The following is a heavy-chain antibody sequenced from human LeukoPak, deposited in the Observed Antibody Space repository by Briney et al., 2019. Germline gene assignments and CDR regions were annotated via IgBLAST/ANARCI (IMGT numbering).Heavy chain of an antibody. D-gene: IGHD1-26*01. V-gene: IGHV4-59*01. CDR3: ARDGSYGAFDI. J-gene: IGHJ3*02. CDR1: GGSISNYY. Sequence: SETLSLTCTVSGGSISNYYWSWIRQPPGKGLEWIGYIYYSGSTNYNPSLKSRVTISVDTSKNQFSLKLRSVTAADTAVYYCARDGSYGAFDIWGQGTMVTVSS. CDR2: IYYSGST.